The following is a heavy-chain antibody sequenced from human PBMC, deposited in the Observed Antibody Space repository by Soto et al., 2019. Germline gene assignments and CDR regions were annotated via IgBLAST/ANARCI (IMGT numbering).Heavy chain of an antibody. J-gene: IGHJ4*02. Sequence: EVQLLESGGALVPPGGSLRLSCAASGFIFSSYAMNWVRQAPGKGLEWVSSITKSGDTTYYADSVKGRFTISRDNSKNTMYLHMNILRAEDTAIYYCAKDVLLSGFGEPNYYWGQGTLVTVSS. CDR3: AKDVLLSGFGEPNYY. V-gene: IGHV3-23*01. CDR2: ITKSGDTT. D-gene: IGHD3-10*01. CDR1: GFIFSSYA.